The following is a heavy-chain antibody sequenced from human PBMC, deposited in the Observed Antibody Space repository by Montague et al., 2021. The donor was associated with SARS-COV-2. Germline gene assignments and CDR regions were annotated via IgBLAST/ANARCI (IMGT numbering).Heavy chain of an antibody. D-gene: IGHD1-26*01. CDR2: FSFVGSNR. CDR1: GLSVGNSN. Sequence: SLRLSCVASGLSVGNSNMHWVRQAPGKGLEWVAVFSFVGSNRYYADSVKGRFTISRDDSENKLHLQMNSLRPEDTAVYYCANWENWGQGTLVIVSS. CDR3: ANWEN. J-gene: IGHJ4*02. V-gene: IGHV3-30*18.